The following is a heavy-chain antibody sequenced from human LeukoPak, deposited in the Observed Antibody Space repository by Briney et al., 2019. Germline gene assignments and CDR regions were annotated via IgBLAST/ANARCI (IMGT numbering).Heavy chain of an antibody. CDR2: ISGNGGST. D-gene: IGHD2-2*01. CDR3: ARSTRQDIVVVPAAPFDP. V-gene: IGHV3-64*01. CDR1: GFTFSSYA. Sequence: GGSLRLSCAASGFTFSSYAMHWVRQAPGKGLEYVSAISGNGGSTYYANSVKGRFTISRDNSKNTLYLQMGSLRAEDMAVYYCARSTRQDIVVVPAAPFDPWGQGTLVTVSS. J-gene: IGHJ5*02.